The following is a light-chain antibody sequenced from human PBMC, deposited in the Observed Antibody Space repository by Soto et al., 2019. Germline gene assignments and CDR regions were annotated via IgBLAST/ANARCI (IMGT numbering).Light chain of an antibody. CDR2: EVT. CDR3: ISYAAGNNYLV. J-gene: IGLJ2*01. V-gene: IGLV2-8*01. CDR1: SSDVGGYNF. Sequence: QSALTQPPSASGSPGQSVIISCTGTSSDVGGYNFVSWFQQHPGKAPKLMIYEVTKWPSGVPDRFSGSKSGNTASLTVSGLQAEDEADYYCISYAAGNNYLVFGGGAKVTVL.